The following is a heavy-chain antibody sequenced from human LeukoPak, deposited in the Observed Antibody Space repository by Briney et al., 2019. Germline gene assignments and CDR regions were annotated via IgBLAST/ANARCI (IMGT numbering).Heavy chain of an antibody. Sequence: GGSLRLSCAASGFTFSSYAMRWVPHAPGKGLEWVSSITGSGDDTFYADSVKCRSPLSRDNSKNTLYLQMNSLRAQDTAVYYCAKGESRPKYYFDYWGQGTLVTVSS. CDR1: GFTFSSYA. J-gene: IGHJ4*02. V-gene: IGHV3-23*01. D-gene: IGHD3-10*01. CDR2: ITGSGDDT. CDR3: AKGESRPKYYFDY.